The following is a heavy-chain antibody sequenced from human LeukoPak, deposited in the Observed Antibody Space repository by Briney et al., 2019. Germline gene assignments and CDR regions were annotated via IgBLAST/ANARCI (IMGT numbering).Heavy chain of an antibody. D-gene: IGHD3-9*01. CDR1: GGSVSSSSYY. CDR2: IYYSGST. J-gene: IGHJ4*02. CDR3: ARTDILTGYTFDY. Sequence: MPSETLSLTCTVSGGSVSSSSYYWGWIRQPPGKGLEWIGSIYYSGSTYYNPSLKSRVTISVDTSKNQFSLKLSSVTAADTAVYYCARTDILTGYTFDYWGQGTLVTVSS. V-gene: IGHV4-39*07.